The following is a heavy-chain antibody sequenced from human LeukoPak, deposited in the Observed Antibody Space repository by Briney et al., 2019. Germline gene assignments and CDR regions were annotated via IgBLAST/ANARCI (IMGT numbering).Heavy chain of an antibody. CDR1: GGSYSGYY. CDR3: ARGRNSSSFAFDY. V-gene: IGHV4-34*01. CDR2: INHSGST. Sequence: SETLSLTCAVYGGSYSGYYWSWMRQPPVKGLEWIGEINHSGSTNYNPSLKSRVTISVDTSKNQFSLKRSSVTAADTAVYYCARGRNSSSFAFDYWGQGTLVTVSS. J-gene: IGHJ4*02. D-gene: IGHD6-6*01.